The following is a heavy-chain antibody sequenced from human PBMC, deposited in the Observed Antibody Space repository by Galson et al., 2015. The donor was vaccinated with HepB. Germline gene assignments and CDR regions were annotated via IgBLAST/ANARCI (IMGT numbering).Heavy chain of an antibody. Sequence: SVKVSCKASGYTFTGYYMHWVRQAPGQGLEWMGWINPNSGGTNYAQKLQGWVTMTRDTSISTAYMELSRLRSDDTAVYYCASRLGGEDAFDIWGQGTMVTVSS. D-gene: IGHD3-16*01. CDR1: GYTFTGYY. CDR2: INPNSGGT. J-gene: IGHJ3*02. CDR3: ASRLGGEDAFDI. V-gene: IGHV1-2*04.